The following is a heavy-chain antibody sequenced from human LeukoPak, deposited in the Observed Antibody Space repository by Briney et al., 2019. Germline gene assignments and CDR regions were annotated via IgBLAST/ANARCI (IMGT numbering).Heavy chain of an antibody. J-gene: IGHJ6*02. CDR3: AKDSSSGSSYYFHGMEV. V-gene: IGHV3-30*18. CDR2: ISYDGSNK. CDR1: GFNLSSYG. Sequence: GGSLRLSCTASGFNLSSYGVHWVRQAPGKGLEWVAVISYDGSNKYYADPMKGRFTISRDNSKNTLYLQVNSLRIEDTAVYYCAKDSSSGSSYYFHGMEVWGQGTTVTVSS. D-gene: IGHD3-10*01.